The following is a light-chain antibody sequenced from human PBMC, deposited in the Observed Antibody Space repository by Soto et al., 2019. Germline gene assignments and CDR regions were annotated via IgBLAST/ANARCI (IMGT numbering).Light chain of an antibody. V-gene: IGKV2-28*01. CDR2: LGP. J-gene: IGKJ1*01. CDR1: QSLLHSNVNIY. CDR3: MQAIQAPRT. Sequence: DIVLTQSPLSLPVTPGEPASISCRSSQSLLHSNVNIYLDWYLQKPGQSPQLLTYLGPIRASGVPDRFSGSGSGTDFTLKINRVEAEDVGVYYCMQAIQAPRTFGLGTKVEIK.